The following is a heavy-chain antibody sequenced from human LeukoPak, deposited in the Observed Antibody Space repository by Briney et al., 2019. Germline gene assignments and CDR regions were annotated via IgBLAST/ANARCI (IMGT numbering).Heavy chain of an antibody. V-gene: IGHV1-2*02. CDR2: INPNSGGT. D-gene: IGHD1-14*01. Sequence: ASVKVSCKASGYTFTGYFIHWVRQAPGQGLEWMGWINPNSGGTNYARKFQGRDTMTRDTSISTAYMEVSSLRSDDTAVYYCARELINFHDHTNTGFFDSWGQGTLVTVSS. J-gene: IGHJ4*02. CDR1: GYTFTGYF. CDR3: ARELINFHDHTNTGFFDS.